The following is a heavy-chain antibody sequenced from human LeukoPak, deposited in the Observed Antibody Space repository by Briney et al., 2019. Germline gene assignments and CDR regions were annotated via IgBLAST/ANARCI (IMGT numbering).Heavy chain of an antibody. D-gene: IGHD2-15*01. CDR2: IHYTGST. V-gene: IGHV4-59*08. CDR3: ARVEVVVPIIGWFDP. CDR1: GGSINSYY. J-gene: IGHJ5*02. Sequence: SETLSLTCTVSGGSINSYYWSWIRQPPGKGLECIGYIHYTGSTNYNPSLKSRATISVDTSKNQFSLKLSSVTAADTAVYYCARVEVVVPIIGWFDPWGQGTLVTVSS.